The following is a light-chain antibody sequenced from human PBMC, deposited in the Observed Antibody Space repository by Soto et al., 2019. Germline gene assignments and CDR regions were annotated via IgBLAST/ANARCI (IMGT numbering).Light chain of an antibody. CDR2: DAS. CDR1: QSISNY. Sequence: EIVLTQSPATLSLSPGERATLSCRASQSISNYLAWYQQKRGQAPRLLIYDASNRATGIPPRFSGSGFGTDFTLTISSLEPEDFAVYYCQQRSNWPGLTFGGGTKVEIK. V-gene: IGKV3-11*01. CDR3: QQRSNWPGLT. J-gene: IGKJ4*01.